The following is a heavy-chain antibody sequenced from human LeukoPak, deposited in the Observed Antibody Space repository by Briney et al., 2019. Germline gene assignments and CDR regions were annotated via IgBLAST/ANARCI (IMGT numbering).Heavy chain of an antibody. CDR2: IYPGDSDT. D-gene: IGHD2-2*01. Sequence: PGESLKISCKGSGYSFTSYWIGWVRQMPGKGLEWMGIIYPGDSDTRYSPSFQGQVTISADKSVSTAYLQWSSLKASDTAMSYCARQAGSTGAAIDYWSQGTLVTVSS. V-gene: IGHV5-51*01. J-gene: IGHJ4*02. CDR3: ARQAGSTGAAIDY. CDR1: GYSFTSYW.